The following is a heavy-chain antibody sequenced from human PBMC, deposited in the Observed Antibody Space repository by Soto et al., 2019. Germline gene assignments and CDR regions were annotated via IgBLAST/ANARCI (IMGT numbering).Heavy chain of an antibody. Sequence: QVQLQESGPGLVKPSDTLSLTCAVSGYSISSSNWWGWIRQPPGKGLEWIGYIYYRGSTYYNPSLKSRVTMSVDTSKNQFSLKMSSVTAVDTALYYCARNDPVSGYAVDDWGQGTLVTVSS. CDR2: IYYRGST. D-gene: IGHD3-3*01. CDR1: GYSISSSNW. CDR3: ARNDPVSGYAVDD. J-gene: IGHJ4*02. V-gene: IGHV4-28*01.